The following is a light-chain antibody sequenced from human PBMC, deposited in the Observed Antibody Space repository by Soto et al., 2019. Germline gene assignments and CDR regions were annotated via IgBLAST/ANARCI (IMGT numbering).Light chain of an antibody. J-gene: IGLJ2*01. Sequence: QSALTQPPSASGSPGQSVSISCIGTISDVGSYKYGSWYQQHPGKAPILIIYEAGKRPSGVPDRFSGSKSGNTASLTVSGLQPEDEADYYCSSYAGSNSLIFGGGTKLTVL. CDR2: EAG. V-gene: IGLV2-8*01. CDR1: ISDVGSYKY. CDR3: SSYAGSNSLI.